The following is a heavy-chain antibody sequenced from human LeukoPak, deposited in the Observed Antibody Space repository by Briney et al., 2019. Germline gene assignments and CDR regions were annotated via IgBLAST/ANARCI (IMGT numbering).Heavy chain of an antibody. Sequence: SETLSLTCAVYGGSFSGYYWSWIRQPPGKGLEWIGEINHSGSTNYNPSLKSRVTISVDTSKNQFSLKLSSVTAADTAVYYCARTMYFDLWGRGTLVTVSS. CDR2: INHSGST. D-gene: IGHD3-3*01. J-gene: IGHJ2*01. CDR1: GGSFSGYY. CDR3: ARTMYFDL. V-gene: IGHV4-34*01.